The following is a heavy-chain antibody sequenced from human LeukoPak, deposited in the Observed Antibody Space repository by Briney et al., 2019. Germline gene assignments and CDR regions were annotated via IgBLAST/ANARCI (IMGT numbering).Heavy chain of an antibody. J-gene: IGHJ3*02. V-gene: IGHV4-59*11. CDR3: ARHWDGAFDI. Sequence: SETLSLTCTVSGGSISSHCWSWIRQPPGKGLEWIGYIYYSGSTNYNPSLKSRVTISVDTSKNQFSLKLSSVTAADTAVYYCARHWDGAFDIWGQGTMVTVSS. D-gene: IGHD7-27*01. CDR1: GGSISSHC. CDR2: IYYSGST.